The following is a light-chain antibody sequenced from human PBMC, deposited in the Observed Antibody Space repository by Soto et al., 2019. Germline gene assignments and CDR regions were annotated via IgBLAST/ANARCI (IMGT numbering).Light chain of an antibody. V-gene: IGKV3-11*01. CDR2: DVS. Sequence: VLTQSPATLSLSPGERATLSCRASQSVSRYLAWYQQKPGRAPRLLIYDVSDRATGIPARFSGSGSGTDFTLTIGSLEPEDFAVYYCQQRSDWPLTFGGGTKVDIK. CDR1: QSVSRY. CDR3: QQRSDWPLT. J-gene: IGKJ4*01.